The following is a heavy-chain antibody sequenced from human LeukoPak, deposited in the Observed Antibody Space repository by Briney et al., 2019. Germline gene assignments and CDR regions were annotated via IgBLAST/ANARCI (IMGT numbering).Heavy chain of an antibody. V-gene: IGHV3-21*01. CDR1: GFTFSSYS. J-gene: IGHJ4*02. CDR3: AKTWQLVDFDY. Sequence: GGSLRLSCAASGFTFSSYSMTWVRQAPGKGLEWVSSISSSSSYIYYADSVKGRFTISRDNAKNSLYLQMNSLRAEDTAVYYCAKTWQLVDFDYWGQGTLDTVSS. D-gene: IGHD6-6*01. CDR2: ISSSSSYI.